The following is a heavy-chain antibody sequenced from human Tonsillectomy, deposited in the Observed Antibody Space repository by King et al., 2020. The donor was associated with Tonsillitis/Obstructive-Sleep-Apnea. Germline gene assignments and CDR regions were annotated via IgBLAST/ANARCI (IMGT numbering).Heavy chain of an antibody. CDR1: GFTFSSYE. Sequence: VQLVESGGGLVQPGGSLRLSCAASGFTFSSYEMNWVXXAPGKGXEXVXXXXXXGXXIYXXXSVXXRFTISRDXAKNSLYLQMXSLRAEDTAVYYCARDGYGGNSFDYWGQGTLVTVSS. J-gene: IGHJ4*02. V-gene: IGHV3-48*03. CDR2: XXXXGXXI. D-gene: IGHD4-23*01. CDR3: ARDGYGGNSFDY.